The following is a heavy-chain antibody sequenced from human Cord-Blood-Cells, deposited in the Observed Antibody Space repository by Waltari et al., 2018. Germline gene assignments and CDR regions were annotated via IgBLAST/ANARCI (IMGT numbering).Heavy chain of an antibody. Sequence: QVQLVQSGAEVKKPGASVKVSCKASGYTFTSYAINWVRQATGQGLEWMGWIKPNGGNTGYAYKFQGRVTRTRTTSKSTADMEPSSMRSEDTTAYYCAADGRRAARQSGFGYWGQGTLVTVSS. CDR3: AADGRRAARQSGFGY. D-gene: IGHD6-6*01. J-gene: IGHJ4*02. CDR1: GYTFTSYA. V-gene: IGHV1-8*01. CDR2: IKPNGGNT.